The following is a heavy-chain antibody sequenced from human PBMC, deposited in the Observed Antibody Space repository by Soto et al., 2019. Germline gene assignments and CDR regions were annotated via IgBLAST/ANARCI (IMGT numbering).Heavy chain of an antibody. D-gene: IGHD5-18*01. Sequence: GGSLRRYCVSSGCTFSTNGMTWVRQAPGKGLEWVSIISGNSDTTYYADSVKGRFTVSRDNSKNTLYLQMNSLRAEDTAVYYCARDGGPQRGTAMGDYYYYYGMDVWGQGPTVPVSS. J-gene: IGHJ6*02. CDR1: GCTFSTNG. CDR2: ISGNSDTT. V-gene: IGHV3-23*01. CDR3: ARDGGPQRGTAMGDYYYYYGMDV.